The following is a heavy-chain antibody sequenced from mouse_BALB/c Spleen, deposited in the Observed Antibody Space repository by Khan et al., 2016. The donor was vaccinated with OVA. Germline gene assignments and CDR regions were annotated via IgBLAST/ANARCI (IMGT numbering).Heavy chain of an antibody. CDR2: TNPTNGRT. J-gene: IGHJ2*01. D-gene: IGHD1-1*01. CDR3: ARIKKIVATYFDY. Sequence: QVQLQQSGAELVKAGASVKMSCKASGYTFTSYWMHWVKQRLGQGLEWFAETNPTNGRTYYNEKFKSTATLTVDKSSSTAYMLLTGPTCEDSAVDYCARIKKIVATYFDYWGQGTTLTVSS. V-gene: IGHV1S81*02. CDR1: GYTFTSYW.